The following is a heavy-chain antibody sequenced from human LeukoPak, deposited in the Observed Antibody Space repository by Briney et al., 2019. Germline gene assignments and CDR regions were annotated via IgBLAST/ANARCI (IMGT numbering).Heavy chain of an antibody. CDR2: IYYSGNT. CDR3: ARDLNLGLPFAFHI. Sequence: SETXSLTRTVSGGSITTYYWNWIRQPPGKGLEGIGYIYYSGNTNYNPSLKSRVTISVDTSKNQFSLKLNSVTAADTAVYYCARDLNLGLPFAFHIWGQGTMVTVSS. D-gene: IGHD7-27*01. V-gene: IGHV4-59*01. J-gene: IGHJ3*02. CDR1: GGSITTYY.